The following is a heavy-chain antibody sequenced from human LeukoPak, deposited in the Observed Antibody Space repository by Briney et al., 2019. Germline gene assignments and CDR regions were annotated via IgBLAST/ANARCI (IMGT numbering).Heavy chain of an antibody. Sequence: ASVKVSRKASGYTFTSYGISWVRQAPGQGLDWMGWISAYNGNTNYAQKLQGRVTMTTDTSTSTAYMELRSLRSDDTAVYYCARGHAVAGTVNYWGQGTLVTVSS. CDR3: ARGHAVAGTVNY. J-gene: IGHJ4*02. D-gene: IGHD6-19*01. V-gene: IGHV1-18*01. CDR1: GYTFTSYG. CDR2: ISAYNGNT.